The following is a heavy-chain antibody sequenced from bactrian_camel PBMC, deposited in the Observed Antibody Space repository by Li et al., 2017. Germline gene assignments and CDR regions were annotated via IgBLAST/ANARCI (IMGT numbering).Heavy chain of an antibody. J-gene: IGHJ4*01. D-gene: IGHD4*01. CDR2: INPRNTV. V-gene: IGHV3S1*01. CDR1: GYTSSRYC. Sequence: HVQLVESGGCSDQPGGSLRLSCAASGYTSSRYCMGWFRQAPGKEREGVAAINPRNTVYYADSVKGRFTISRDNAKNTLYLQMNSLKPEDTGMYYCAARPCATGSFEHWGQGTQVTVS. CDR3: AARPCATGSFEH.